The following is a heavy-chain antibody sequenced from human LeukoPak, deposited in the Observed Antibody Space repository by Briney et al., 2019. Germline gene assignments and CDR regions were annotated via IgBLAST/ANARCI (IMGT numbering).Heavy chain of an antibody. Sequence: GRSLRLSCAASGFTFSSYAMHWVRQAPGKGLEWVAVISYDGSNKYYADSVKGRFTISRDNSKNTLYLQMNSLRAEDTAVYYCARRGLAARVYYYYYMDVWGKGTTVTVSS. CDR2: ISYDGSNK. V-gene: IGHV3-30-3*01. CDR3: ARRGLAARVYYYYYMDV. CDR1: GFTFSSYA. J-gene: IGHJ6*03. D-gene: IGHD6-6*01.